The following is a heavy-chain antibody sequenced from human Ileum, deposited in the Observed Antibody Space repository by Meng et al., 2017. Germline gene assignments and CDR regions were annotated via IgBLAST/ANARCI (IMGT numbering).Heavy chain of an antibody. J-gene: IGHJ5*02. CDR2: INHSGSN. V-gene: IGHV4-34*01. CDR1: GWSFSGYY. CDR3: ARGGPWFDP. Sequence: QWQPQEGGAGLLTPPDTLSLACAGYGWSFSGYYRSWIRQPPRKGLGGIEEINHSGSNNYNPSLKSRVTISVDTSKNQFSLKLSSVTAADTVVYYCARGGPWFDPWGQGTLVTVSS.